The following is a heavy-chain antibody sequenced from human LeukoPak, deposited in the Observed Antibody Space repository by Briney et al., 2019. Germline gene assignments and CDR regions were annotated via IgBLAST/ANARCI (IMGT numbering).Heavy chain of an antibody. J-gene: IGHJ4*02. Sequence: SETLSLTCTVSGGSMISYYWSWIRQTPGKGLEWIAYISDRGSTHYNPSLKSRVTLSVDTSKDQFSLNLSSVTAADTAVYYCARGMQLWVPFDYWGQGTLVTVSS. V-gene: IGHV4-59*01. D-gene: IGHD2-21*01. CDR3: ARGMQLWVPFDY. CDR2: ISDRGST. CDR1: GGSMISYY.